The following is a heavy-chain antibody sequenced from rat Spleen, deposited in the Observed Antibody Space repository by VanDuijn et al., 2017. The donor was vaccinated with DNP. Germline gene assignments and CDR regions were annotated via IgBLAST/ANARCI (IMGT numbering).Heavy chain of an antibody. CDR3: ALTGSFDY. J-gene: IGHJ2*01. CDR1: GFSLTGYS. CDR2: MRYDGDT. D-gene: IGHD5-1*01. V-gene: IGHV2-8*01. Sequence: QVQLTESGPGLVQPSETLSLTCTVSGFSLTGYSVNWVRQPSGKGLEWMGRMRYDGDTSYNSTLKSRLSISRDTSKNQVFLKMNSLQTEDTAMYFCALTGSFDYWGQGVMVTVSS.